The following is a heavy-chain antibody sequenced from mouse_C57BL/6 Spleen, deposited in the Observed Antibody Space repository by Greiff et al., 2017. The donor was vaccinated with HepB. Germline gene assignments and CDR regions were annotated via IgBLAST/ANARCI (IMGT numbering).Heavy chain of an antibody. J-gene: IGHJ2*01. CDR1: GFNIKDDY. CDR2: IDPKNGDT. Sequence: VQLQQSGAELVRPGASVKLSCTASGFNIKDDYMHWVKQRPEQGLEWIGWIDPKNGDTEYASKFQGKATITADTSSNTAYLQLSSLTSEDTAVYYCTRDGYSDYWGQGTTLTVSS. CDR3: TRDGYSDY. D-gene: IGHD2-3*01. V-gene: IGHV14-4*01.